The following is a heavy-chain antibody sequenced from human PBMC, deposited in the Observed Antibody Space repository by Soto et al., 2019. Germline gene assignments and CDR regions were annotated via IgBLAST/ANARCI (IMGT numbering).Heavy chain of an antibody. CDR3: AREGSGET. CDR2: IHYSGST. Sequence: PSETLSLTCTVSGGSINSGGYYWSWIRQHPGKGLEWIGYIHYSGSTYYNPSLKSRVTISVDTSKNQFSLKLSSVTAADTAVHYCAREGSGETWGQGTLVTVSS. V-gene: IGHV4-31*03. CDR1: GGSINSGGYY. D-gene: IGHD3-10*01. J-gene: IGHJ5*02.